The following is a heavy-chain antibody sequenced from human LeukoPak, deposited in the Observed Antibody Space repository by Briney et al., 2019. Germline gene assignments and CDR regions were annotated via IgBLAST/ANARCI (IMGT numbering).Heavy chain of an antibody. CDR2: IRYDGSNK. CDR3: AKEGPLYDFWSGYYGIDY. D-gene: IGHD3-3*01. Sequence: GGSLRLSCAASGFTFSSYGMHWVRQAPGKGLEWVAFIRYDGSNKYYADSVKGRFTISRDNSKNTLYLQMNSLRAEDTAVHYCAKEGPLYDFWSGYYGIDYWGQGTLVTVSS. V-gene: IGHV3-30*02. J-gene: IGHJ4*02. CDR1: GFTFSSYG.